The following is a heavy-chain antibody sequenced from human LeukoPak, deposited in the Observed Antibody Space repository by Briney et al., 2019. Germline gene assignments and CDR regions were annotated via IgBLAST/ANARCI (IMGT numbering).Heavy chain of an antibody. CDR2: INSNEDTT. CDR3: VRDGFDY. J-gene: IGHJ4*02. Sequence: QDGGSLRFSCAASGFIFTTYTRHWVRQSPGKGLEYVSAINSNEDTTYYANSAKGRFTISRDNSKNTLYLQMGTLRAEDLAVYYCVRDGFDYWGQGTLVTVSS. V-gene: IGHV3-64*01. CDR1: GFIFTTYT.